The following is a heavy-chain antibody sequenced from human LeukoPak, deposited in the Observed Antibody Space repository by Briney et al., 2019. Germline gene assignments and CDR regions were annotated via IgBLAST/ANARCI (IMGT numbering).Heavy chain of an antibody. V-gene: IGHV4-4*07. CDR3: ARDHYSDSSGYFGY. CDR1: GGSISTYY. J-gene: IGHJ4*02. CDR2: IYTTGST. Sequence: SETLSLTCTVSGGSISTYYWSWIRQPAEKGLEWIGRIYTTGSTYSNPSLKSRVTMSVDTPKNQFSLKLSSVTAADTAVYYCARDHYSDSSGYFGYWGQGILVTVSS. D-gene: IGHD3-22*01.